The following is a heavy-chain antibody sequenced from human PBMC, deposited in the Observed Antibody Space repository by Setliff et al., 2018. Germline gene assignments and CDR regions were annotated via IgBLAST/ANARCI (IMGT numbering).Heavy chain of an antibody. J-gene: IGHJ4*02. CDR2: INNYNTNT. D-gene: IGHD1-26*01. Sequence: ASVKVSCKASGYTFTNYGITWVRQAPGQGLEWMGWINNYNTNTNYAQKFQGRVTMTTDTSTSTAYMELRSLTSDDTAVYYCAREVLSIVRFPASGSHYYFDSWGQGTLVTVSS. V-gene: IGHV1-18*01. CDR1: GYTFTNYG. CDR3: AREVLSIVRFPASGSHYYFDS.